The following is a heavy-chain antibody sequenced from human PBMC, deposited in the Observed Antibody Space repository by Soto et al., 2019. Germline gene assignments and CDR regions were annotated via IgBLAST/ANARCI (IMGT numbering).Heavy chain of an antibody. J-gene: IGHJ4*02. D-gene: IGHD6-19*01. V-gene: IGHV3-30*18. Sequence: VQLVESGGGVVQPGRSLRLSCAASGFTFSDYAMHWVRQAPGKGLEWVAVVSHDGRKTHYADSVKGRFTISRDSSKNTVSLEMTSLRAEDTAVYYCAKWGRQWLVTSDFNYWGQGALVTVSS. CDR2: VSHDGRKT. CDR1: GFTFSDYA. CDR3: AKWGRQWLVTSDFNY.